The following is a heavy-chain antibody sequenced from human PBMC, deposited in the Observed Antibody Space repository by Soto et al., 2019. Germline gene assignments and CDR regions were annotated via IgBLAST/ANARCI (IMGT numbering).Heavy chain of an antibody. V-gene: IGHV3-11*01. CDR3: ARDDHTYGVY. CDR2: IGPYGNSI. J-gene: IGHJ4*02. Sequence: SRKISCAASVFSFRDYFMSWLRQAPGKGLEWVSYIGPYGNSIYYADSVKGRFTISRDDATKSLHLHMNSLRTDDTAVYYCARDDHTYGVYWGQGTPVTVSS. CDR1: VFSFRDYF. D-gene: IGHD2-21*01.